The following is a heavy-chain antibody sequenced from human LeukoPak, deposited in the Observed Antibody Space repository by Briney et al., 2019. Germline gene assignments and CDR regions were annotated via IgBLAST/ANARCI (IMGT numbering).Heavy chain of an antibody. V-gene: IGHV4-34*01. CDR2: INHSGST. J-gene: IGHJ4*02. D-gene: IGHD5-12*01. Sequence: SETLSLTCAVYGGSFSGYYWSWIRQPPGKGLEWIGDINHSGSTNYNPSLKSRVTISVDTSKNQFSLKLSSVTAADTAVYYCAARPSGYFIDYWGQGALVTVSS. CDR1: GGSFSGYY. CDR3: AARPSGYFIDY.